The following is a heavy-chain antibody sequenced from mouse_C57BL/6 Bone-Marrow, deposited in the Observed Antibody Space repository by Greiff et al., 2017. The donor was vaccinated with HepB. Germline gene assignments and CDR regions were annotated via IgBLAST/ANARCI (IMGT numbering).Heavy chain of an antibody. CDR3: ARRRLRREDWFAY. Sequence: VQLQQPGAELVRPGTSVKLSCKASGYTFTSYWMHWVKQRPGQGLEWIGVIDPSASYTNYNQKFKGKATLTVDTSSSAAYMQLSSLTSEDTAVYYCARRRLRREDWFAYWGQGTLVTVSA. CDR1: GYTFTSYW. V-gene: IGHV1-59*01. D-gene: IGHD2-2*01. J-gene: IGHJ3*01. CDR2: IDPSASYT.